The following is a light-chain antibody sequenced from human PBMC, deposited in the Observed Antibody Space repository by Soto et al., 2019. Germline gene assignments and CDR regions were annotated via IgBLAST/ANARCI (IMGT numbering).Light chain of an antibody. CDR2: GAS. CDR3: QQYNNWPWT. CDR1: QDISYY. Sequence: DIQMTQSPSSLSASVGDRVTITCRANQDISYYLAWYQQKQGKVPKLLIYGASTLQSGVPSRFSGSGSGTDFTLTISSLQSEDFAVYYCQQYNNWPWTFGQGTKVDIK. V-gene: IGKV1-27*01. J-gene: IGKJ1*01.